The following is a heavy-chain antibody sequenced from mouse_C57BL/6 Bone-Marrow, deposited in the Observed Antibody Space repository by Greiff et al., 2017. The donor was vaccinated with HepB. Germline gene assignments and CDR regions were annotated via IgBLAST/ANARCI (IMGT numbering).Heavy chain of an antibody. V-gene: IGHV1-26*01. J-gene: IGHJ1*03. CDR2: INPNNGGT. Sequence: EVQLQQSGPELVKPGASVKISCKASGYTFTDYYMNWVKQSHGKSLEWIGDINPNNGGTSYNQKFKGKATLTVDKSSSTAYMELRSLTSEDSAVYYCARGGDYGNFIYGGYFDVWGTGTTVTVSS. CDR3: ARGGDYGNFIYGGYFDV. D-gene: IGHD2-1*01. CDR1: GYTFTDYY.